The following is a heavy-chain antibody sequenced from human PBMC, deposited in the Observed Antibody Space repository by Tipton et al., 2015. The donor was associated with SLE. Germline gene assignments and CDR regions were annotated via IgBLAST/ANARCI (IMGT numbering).Heavy chain of an antibody. V-gene: IGHV4-61*02. J-gene: IGHJ2*01. Sequence: TLSLTCTVSGGSITTGSYYWGWIRQPAGKGLEWIGRLYTTGSTYYNPPLKSRVGMSVDTSKNQFSLRLGSVTAADTAMYYCARDSAVNFWYFDLWGRGTLVTVSS. CDR3: ARDSAVNFWYFDL. CDR1: GGSITTGSYY. CDR2: LYTTGST.